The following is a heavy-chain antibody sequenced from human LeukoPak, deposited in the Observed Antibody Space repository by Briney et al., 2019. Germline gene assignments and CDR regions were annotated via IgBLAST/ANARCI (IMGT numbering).Heavy chain of an antibody. CDR3: ARESRPTYTSGSDTFNI. CDR1: GYTFTSYY. V-gene: IGHV1-46*01. D-gene: IGHD6-19*01. J-gene: IGHJ3*02. Sequence: ASVKVSCKASGYTFTSYYIHWVRQAHGQGLEWMGIINPSGATTGYAQKFQGRVTMTRDTSTSTVYMELSSLRSEDTALYYCARESRPTYTSGSDTFNIWGQGTMVTVSS. CDR2: INPSGATT.